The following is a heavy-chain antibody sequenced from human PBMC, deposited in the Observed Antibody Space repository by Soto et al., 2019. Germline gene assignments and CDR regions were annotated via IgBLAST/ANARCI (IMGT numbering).Heavy chain of an antibody. CDR1: GGTFSIYA. V-gene: IGHV1-69*05. D-gene: IGHD5-18*01. CDR3: AKDRDTAMVTPFDY. CDR2: IIPIFGTA. Sequence: SVKVSCKASGGTFSIYAISWVRQAPGQGLEWMGGIIPIFGTAHYAQKFRGRFTISRDNSKNTLYLQMNSLRAEDTAVYYCAKDRDTAMVTPFDYWGQGTLVTAPQ. J-gene: IGHJ4*02.